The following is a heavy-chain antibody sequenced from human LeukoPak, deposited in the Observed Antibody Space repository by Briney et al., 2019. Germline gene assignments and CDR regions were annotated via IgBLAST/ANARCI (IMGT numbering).Heavy chain of an antibody. CDR1: GFTFSSYA. V-gene: IGHV3-23*01. J-gene: IGHJ4*02. CDR2: ISDNGGST. D-gene: IGHD6-19*01. Sequence: HPGGSLRLSCAASGFTFSSYAMSWVRQTPEKGLEWVSGISDNGGSTYYADPVKGRFTIYRDNSKNTLFLQMNSLRAEDTAVYYCAKIPVSYSSGWSNFDYWGQGTLVTVSS. CDR3: AKIPVSYSSGWSNFDY.